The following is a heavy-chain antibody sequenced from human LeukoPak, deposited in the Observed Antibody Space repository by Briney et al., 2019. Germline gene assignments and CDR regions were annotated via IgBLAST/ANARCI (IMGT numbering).Heavy chain of an antibody. D-gene: IGHD1-26*01. J-gene: IGHJ6*02. V-gene: IGHV1-69*13. CDR2: IIPIFGTA. CDR3: ARDGGSFSYNMDV. Sequence: SVRVSCKASGGTFSSYAISWVRQAPGQGLEWMGGIIPIFGTANYAQKFQGRVTITADESTSTAYMELSSLRSEDAAVYFCARDGGSFSYNMDVWGQGTTVTVSS. CDR1: GGTFSSYA.